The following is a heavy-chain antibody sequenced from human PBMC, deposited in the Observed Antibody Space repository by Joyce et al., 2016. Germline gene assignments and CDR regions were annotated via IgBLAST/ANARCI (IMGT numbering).Heavy chain of an antibody. CDR2: LSNSGESA. CDR1: GFIFSNYA. V-gene: IGHV3-23*01. D-gene: IGHD3-22*01. CDR3: GRYYYDSTGYWGSYFDY. Sequence: EVQLLESGGGLTQPGGSLGLSCAASGFIFSNYAMSWVRQAPGKGLGWVSGLSNSGESAFYADSVKGRFTISRDNSKSTLYLQMNSLRAEDSAIYYCGRYYYDSTGYWGSYFDYWGQGILVTVSS. J-gene: IGHJ4*02.